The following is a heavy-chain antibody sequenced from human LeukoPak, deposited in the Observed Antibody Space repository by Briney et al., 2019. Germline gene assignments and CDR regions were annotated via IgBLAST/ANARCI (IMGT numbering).Heavy chain of an antibody. CDR2: ISSSSSTI. J-gene: IGHJ5*02. V-gene: IGHV3-48*01. Sequence: PGGSLRLSCAASGFTFSSYSMNWFRHAPGKGLEWVSYISSSSSTIYYADSVKGRFTISRDNAKNSLYLQMNSLRAEDTAVYYCARDWSFPAGSGSYYWFDPWGQGTPVTVSS. CDR1: GFTFSSYS. CDR3: ARDWSFPAGSGSYYWFDP. D-gene: IGHD3-10*01.